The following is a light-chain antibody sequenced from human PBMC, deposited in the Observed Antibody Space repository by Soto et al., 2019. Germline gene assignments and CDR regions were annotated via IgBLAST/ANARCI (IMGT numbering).Light chain of an antibody. J-gene: IGKJ2*01. V-gene: IGKV4-1*01. Sequence: DIVMTQSPDSLAVSLGERATINCKSSQSVLYSSYNENYLAWYQQKPGQPPKLLIYWASTRESGVPDRFSGSGSATDFTLTISSLQSEDVAVYYCQQHYTHPYTFGQGTKLEIK. CDR3: QQHYTHPYT. CDR1: QSVLYSSYNENY. CDR2: WAS.